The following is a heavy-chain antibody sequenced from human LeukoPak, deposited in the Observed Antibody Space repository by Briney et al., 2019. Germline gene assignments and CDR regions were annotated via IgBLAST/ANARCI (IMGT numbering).Heavy chain of an antibody. CDR3: ATDRGGYYYRRLY. J-gene: IGHJ4*02. D-gene: IGHD3-22*01. CDR2: FDPEDGET. V-gene: IGHV1-24*01. Sequence: ASVKVSCKVSGNTLTELSMHWVRQAPGKGLEWMGGFDPEDGETIYAQKFQGRVTMTEDTSTDTACMELSSLRSEDTAVYYCATDRGGYYYRRLYWGQGTLVTVSS. CDR1: GNTLTELS.